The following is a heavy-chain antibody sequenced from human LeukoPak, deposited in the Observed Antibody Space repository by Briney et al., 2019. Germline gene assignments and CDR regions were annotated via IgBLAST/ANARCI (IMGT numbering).Heavy chain of an antibody. Sequence: GESLKISCKGSGYNFASYWIGWVRQMPGKGLECMGTIYPGDSDTKYSPSFQGQVTISADKSISTAYLQWSSLKASDTAMYYCARLPTGASQSYWGQGTLVTVSS. D-gene: IGHD7-27*01. V-gene: IGHV5-51*01. CDR3: ARLPTGASQSY. CDR2: IYPGDSDT. CDR1: GYNFASYW. J-gene: IGHJ4*02.